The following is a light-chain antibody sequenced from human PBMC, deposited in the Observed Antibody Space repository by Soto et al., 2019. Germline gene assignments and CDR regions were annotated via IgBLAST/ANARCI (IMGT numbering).Light chain of an antibody. CDR1: QSVSSSY. CDR2: DTS. V-gene: IGKV3-20*01. Sequence: EIVLTQSPGTLSWSPGERATLSCRAGQSVSSSYLAWYQQKLGQAPSLLIYDTSSRATGIPDRFSGSGSGTDFTLAISRLEPEDFAVYYCQQCGSSPSFGQGTKVELK. CDR3: QQCGSSPS. J-gene: IGKJ1*01.